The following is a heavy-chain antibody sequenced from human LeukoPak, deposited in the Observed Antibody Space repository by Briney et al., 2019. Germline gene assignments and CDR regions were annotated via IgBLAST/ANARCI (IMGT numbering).Heavy chain of an antibody. V-gene: IGHV4-38-2*02. CDR2: IYHSGST. CDR3: ARAAAGVSDY. J-gene: IGHJ4*02. Sequence: SETLSLTCTVSGYSIRSGYYWGWIRQPPGKGLEWIGSIYHSGSTNYNPSLKSRVTISVDTSKNQFSLKLSSVTAADTAVYYCARAAAGVSDYWGQGTLVTVSS. D-gene: IGHD6-13*01. CDR1: GYSIRSGYY.